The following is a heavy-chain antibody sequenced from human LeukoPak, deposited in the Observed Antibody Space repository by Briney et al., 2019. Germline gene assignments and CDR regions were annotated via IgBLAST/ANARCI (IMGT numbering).Heavy chain of an antibody. J-gene: IGHJ6*03. V-gene: IGHV3-48*03. Sequence: GGSLRLSCAASGFTFSSYEMNWVRQAPGKGLEWVSYISSSGSTIYYADSVKGRFTISRDNAKNSLYLQMNSLRAEDTAVYYCARDTYSSGWDYRYYYYYMDVWGKGTTVTISS. D-gene: IGHD6-19*01. CDR3: ARDTYSSGWDYRYYYYYMDV. CDR2: ISSSGSTI. CDR1: GFTFSSYE.